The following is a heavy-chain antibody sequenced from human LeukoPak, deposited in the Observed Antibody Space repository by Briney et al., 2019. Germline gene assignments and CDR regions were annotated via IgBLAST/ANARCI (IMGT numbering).Heavy chain of an antibody. CDR2: ISAYNGNT. J-gene: IGHJ6*03. Sequence: GASVKVSCKASGYTFTSYGISWVRQAPGQGLEWMGWISAYNGNTNYAQKLQGRVTMTTDTSTSTAYMELRSLRSDDTAVYYCARGIYDSSGYYPYYYYYYMDVWGKGTTVTVSS. D-gene: IGHD3-22*01. V-gene: IGHV1-18*01. CDR1: GYTFTSYG. CDR3: ARGIYDSSGYYPYYYYYYMDV.